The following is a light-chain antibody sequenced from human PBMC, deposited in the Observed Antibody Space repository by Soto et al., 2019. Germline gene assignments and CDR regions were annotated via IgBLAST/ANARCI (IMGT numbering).Light chain of an antibody. Sequence: QSALTQPASVSGSPGQSITISCTGTGSDVGGYNYVSWYQQHPGKAPKLMISEVSNRPSGVSNRFSGSKSGNTASLTISGLQAEDEADYYCSSYTSSSTLVFGGGTKLTV. J-gene: IGLJ2*01. CDR3: SSYTSSSTLV. V-gene: IGLV2-14*01. CDR2: EVS. CDR1: GSDVGGYNY.